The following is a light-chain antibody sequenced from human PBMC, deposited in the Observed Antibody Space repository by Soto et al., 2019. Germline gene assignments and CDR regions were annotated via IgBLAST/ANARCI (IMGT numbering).Light chain of an antibody. Sequence: EIVLTQSPATLSLSPGERATLSCRASQSVSSYLAWYQQKPGQAPRLLIYSGYKRATGIPARFSGSGSGTDFTLTISGLEVDDFAIYYCQQRYSWLRVFGQGTKVEVK. CDR2: SGY. V-gene: IGKV3-11*01. CDR1: QSVSSY. J-gene: IGKJ1*01. CDR3: QQRYSWLRV.